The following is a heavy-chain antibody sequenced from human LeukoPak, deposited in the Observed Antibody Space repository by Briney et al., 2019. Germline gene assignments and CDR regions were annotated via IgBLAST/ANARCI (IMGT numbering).Heavy chain of an antibody. CDR2: ISYDGSNK. Sequence: PGGSLRLSCAASGFTFDDYAMHWVRQAPGKGLEWVAVISYDGSNKYYADSVKGRFTISRDNSKNTLYLQMNSLRAEDTAVYYCARAYQLPLFWGQGTLVTVSS. J-gene: IGHJ4*02. CDR3: ARAYQLPLF. V-gene: IGHV3-30*04. CDR1: GFTFDDYA. D-gene: IGHD2-2*01.